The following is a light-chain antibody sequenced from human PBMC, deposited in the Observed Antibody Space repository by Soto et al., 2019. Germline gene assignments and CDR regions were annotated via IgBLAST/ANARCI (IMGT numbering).Light chain of an antibody. CDR1: QSLLHSNGYNY. V-gene: IGKV2-28*01. CDR2: LGS. CDR3: MQALQSHLFT. J-gene: IGKJ3*01. Sequence: DIVMTQSPLSLPVTPGEPASISCRSSQSLLHSNGYNYLDWYLQKPGQSPQLLIYLGSNRASGVPDRFSGSGSDTDFTLKISRVEAEDVGVYYCMQALQSHLFTFGPGTKVDIK.